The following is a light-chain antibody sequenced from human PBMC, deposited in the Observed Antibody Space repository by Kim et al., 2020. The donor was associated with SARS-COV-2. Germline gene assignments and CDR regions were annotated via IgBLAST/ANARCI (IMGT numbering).Light chain of an antibody. CDR1: NIGSKN. V-gene: IGLV3-9*01. Sequence: VAPGQTAGITCGGNNIGSKNVHWYQQKPGQAPVLVIYRNINRPSGIPERFSGSNSGNTATLTISGAQAGDEADYYCQVWDSSTWVFGGGTQLTVL. CDR2: RNI. J-gene: IGLJ3*02. CDR3: QVWDSSTWV.